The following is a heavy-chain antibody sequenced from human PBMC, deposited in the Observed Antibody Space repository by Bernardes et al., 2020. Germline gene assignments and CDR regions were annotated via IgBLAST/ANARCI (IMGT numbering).Heavy chain of an antibody. D-gene: IGHD2-21*01. CDR3: ARGSSGYHPLVVGAFDI. V-gene: IGHV4-39*01. J-gene: IGHJ3*02. CDR1: GGSISSSSYY. Sequence: SEPLSLTCTVSGGSISSSSYYWGWLLQPPGKGLEWIGSIYYSGSTYYNPSLKSRVTISVDTSKNQFSLKLSSVTAADTAVYYCARGSSGYHPLVVGAFDIWGQGTMVTVSS. CDR2: IYYSGST.